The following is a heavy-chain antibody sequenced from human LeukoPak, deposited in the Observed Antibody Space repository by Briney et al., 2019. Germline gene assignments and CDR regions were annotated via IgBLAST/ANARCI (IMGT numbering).Heavy chain of an antibody. Sequence: PGGSLRLSCAASGFTLSSYWVSWVRQAPGKGLEWVANIKQDGSEKYYVDSVKGRFTISRDDAKNSLYLQMNSLRAEDTAVYYCARRYFDYWGQGTLVTVSS. J-gene: IGHJ4*02. V-gene: IGHV3-7*01. CDR3: ARRYFDY. CDR2: IKQDGSEK. CDR1: GFTLSSYW.